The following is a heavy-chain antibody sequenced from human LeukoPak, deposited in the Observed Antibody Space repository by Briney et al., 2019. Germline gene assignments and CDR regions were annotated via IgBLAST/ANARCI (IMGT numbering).Heavy chain of an antibody. J-gene: IGHJ3*02. CDR2: ITGSGGIT. V-gene: IGHV3-23*01. D-gene: IGHD2-21*01. CDR3: AKDFQGQIPDAFDI. CDR1: GFTFSSYV. Sequence: GGFLRLSCAASGFTFSSYVMTWVRQAPGKGLEWVSGITGSGGITYYADSVKGRFTISRDNSKNTVYLQMNSLRAEDTAIYYCAKDFQGQIPDAFDIWGQGTMVTVFS.